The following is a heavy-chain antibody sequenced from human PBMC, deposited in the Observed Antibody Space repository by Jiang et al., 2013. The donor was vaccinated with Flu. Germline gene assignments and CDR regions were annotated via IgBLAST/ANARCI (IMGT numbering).Heavy chain of an antibody. Sequence: GAEVKKPGASVKVSCKASGYTFTGYYMHWVRQAPGQGLEWMGWINPNSGGTNYAQKFQGRVTMTRDTSISTAYMELSRLRSDDTAVYYCARAITIFGVVMHDAFDIWGQGTMVTVSS. V-gene: IGHV1-2*02. D-gene: IGHD3-3*01. CDR1: GYTFTGYY. CDR2: INPNSGGT. CDR3: ARAITIFGVVMHDAFDI. J-gene: IGHJ3*02.